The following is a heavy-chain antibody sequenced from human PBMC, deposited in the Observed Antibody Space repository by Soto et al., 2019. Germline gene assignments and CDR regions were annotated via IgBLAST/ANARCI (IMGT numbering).Heavy chain of an antibody. J-gene: IGHJ4*02. V-gene: IGHV4-34*01. CDR2: INHSGST. CDR3: ARESDITVTKYYFDY. Sequence: SETLYLTCAVYGGSFSGYYWSWIRQPPGKGLEWIGEINHSGSTNYNPSLKSRVTISVDTSKNQFSLKLSSVTAADTAVYYCARESDITVTKYYFDYWGQGTLVTVSS. CDR1: GGSFSGYY. D-gene: IGHD4-17*01.